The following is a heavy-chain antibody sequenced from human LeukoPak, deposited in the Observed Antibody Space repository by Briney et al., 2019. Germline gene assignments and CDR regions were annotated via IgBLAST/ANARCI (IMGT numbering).Heavy chain of an antibody. V-gene: IGHV4-34*01. CDR1: GGPFSGYY. J-gene: IGHJ5*02. CDR2: INHSGST. Sequence: SETLSLTCAIYGGPFSGYYWSWIRQPPGKGLEWIGEINHSGSTNYNPSLKSRVTISVDTSKNQFSLKLSSVTAADTAVYYCARGRRVVVVAAGKWFDPWGQGTLVTVSS. CDR3: ARGRRVVVVAAGKWFDP. D-gene: IGHD2-15*01.